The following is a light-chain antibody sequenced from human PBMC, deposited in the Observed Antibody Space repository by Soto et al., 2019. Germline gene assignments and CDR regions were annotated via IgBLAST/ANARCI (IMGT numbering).Light chain of an antibody. J-gene: IGKJ1*01. CDR1: QSVSSSY. CDR2: DAS. V-gene: IGKV3-20*01. Sequence: ETVLTQSPGTLSLSPGERATLSCRASQSVSSSYLAWYQQKPGQAPRLLIYDASSRATGIPDRFSGSGSGTDFTLTISSLEPEDFAVYYCQQYVRSPPSLTFGQGTKVEIK. CDR3: QQYVRSPPSLT.